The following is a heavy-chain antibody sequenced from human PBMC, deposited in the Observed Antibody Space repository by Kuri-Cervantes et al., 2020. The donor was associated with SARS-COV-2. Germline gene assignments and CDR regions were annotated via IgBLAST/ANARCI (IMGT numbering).Heavy chain of an antibody. CDR1: GFTVSSNE. V-gene: IGHV3-38-3*01. J-gene: IGHJ4*02. Sequence: GGSLRLSCAASGFTVSSNEMSWVRQAPGKGLEWVSSISGGSTYYADSRKGRFTISRDNAKNSLYLQMNSLRAEDTAVYYCARVHYDSSGYYYNYWGQGTLVTVSS. CDR3: ARVHYDSSGYYYNY. CDR2: ISGGST. D-gene: IGHD3-22*01.